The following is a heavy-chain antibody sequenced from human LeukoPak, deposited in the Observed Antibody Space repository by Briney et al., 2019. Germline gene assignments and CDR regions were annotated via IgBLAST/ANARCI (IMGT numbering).Heavy chain of an antibody. CDR3: AKDSRGYGELNWFGP. CDR1: GFTFSSYA. CDR2: IGGYESSI. Sequence: GGSLTLSCAASGFTFSSYAMSWVRQAPGTGLQWVSTIGGYESSIFYEDSVKGRFTISRDNSKNTLYLQMNSLRAEDTAVYYCAKDSRGYGELNWFGPWGQGTLVTVSS. D-gene: IGHD4-17*01. V-gene: IGHV3-23*01. J-gene: IGHJ5*02.